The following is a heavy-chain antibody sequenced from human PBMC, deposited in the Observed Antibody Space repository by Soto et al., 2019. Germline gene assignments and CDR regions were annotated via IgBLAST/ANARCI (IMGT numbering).Heavy chain of an antibody. V-gene: IGHV4-61*01. Sequence: PSGTLSITCAVSRASVINQNYYWRWIRQPPGKGLEWIGYIYYSGTTNYNAYLKSRLSLSVDMSKNQFSLKLTSVTAADTAVYFCARSQRGRTAFTFDYWGQGALVTV. CDR2: IYYSGTT. J-gene: IGHJ4*02. D-gene: IGHD3-16*01. CDR3: ARSQRGRTAFTFDY. CDR1: RASVINQNYY.